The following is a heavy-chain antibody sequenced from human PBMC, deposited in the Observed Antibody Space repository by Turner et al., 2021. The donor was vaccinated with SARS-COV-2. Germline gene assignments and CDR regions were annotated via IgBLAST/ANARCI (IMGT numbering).Heavy chain of an antibody. V-gene: IGHV3-21*01. D-gene: IGHD6-19*01. J-gene: IGHJ4*02. CDR2: ISSTSSYK. Sequence: EVQLVESGGGLVKPGGSLRLSRAAYGFTFSSSWMNWVRQAPGKGLEWVSSISSTSSYKYYADSVKGRFTISRDNANKSLYLQMDSLRAEDTAVYYCGADTSGWAADYWGQGALVTVSS. CDR1: GFTFSSSW. CDR3: GADTSGWAADY.